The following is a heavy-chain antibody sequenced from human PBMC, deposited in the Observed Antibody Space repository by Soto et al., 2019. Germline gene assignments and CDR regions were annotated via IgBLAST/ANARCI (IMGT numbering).Heavy chain of an antibody. D-gene: IGHD2-2*01. CDR1: GYTFTGYY. CDR2: INPNSGGT. Sequence: QVQLVQSGAEVKKPGASVKVSCKASGYTFTGYYMHWVRQAPGQGLEWMGWINPNSGGTNYAQKFQGWVTMTRDTSISTAYMELGRLRSDDTAVYYCAREGGYCSSTSCSRYGMDVWGQGTTVTVSS. V-gene: IGHV1-2*04. CDR3: AREGGYCSSTSCSRYGMDV. J-gene: IGHJ6*02.